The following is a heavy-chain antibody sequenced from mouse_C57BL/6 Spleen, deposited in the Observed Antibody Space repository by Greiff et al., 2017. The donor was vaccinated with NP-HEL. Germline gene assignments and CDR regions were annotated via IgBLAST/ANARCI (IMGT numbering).Heavy chain of an antibody. Sequence: EVKLMESGGGLVQPGGSLSLSCAASGFTFTDYYMSWVRQPPGKALEWLGFIRNKANGYTTEYSASVKGRFTISRDNSQSILYLQMNALRAEDSATYYCARDYYGSPYAMDYWGQGTSVTVSS. V-gene: IGHV7-3*01. CDR3: ARDYYGSPYAMDY. CDR1: GFTFTDYY. J-gene: IGHJ4*01. D-gene: IGHD1-1*01. CDR2: IRNKANGYTT.